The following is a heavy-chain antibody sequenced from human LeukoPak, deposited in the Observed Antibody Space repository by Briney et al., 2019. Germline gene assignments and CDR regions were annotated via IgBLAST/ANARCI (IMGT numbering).Heavy chain of an antibody. J-gene: IGHJ4*02. CDR1: GFTFSSYG. Sequence: SGGSLRLSCAASGFTFSSYGMHWVRQAPGKGLEWVAFIRYDGSNKYYADSVKGRFTISRDNSKNTLYLQMNSLRAEDTAVYYCAKKGYSSSWYTFDYWGQGTLVTVSS. V-gene: IGHV3-30*02. CDR2: IRYDGSNK. D-gene: IGHD6-13*01. CDR3: AKKGYSSSWYTFDY.